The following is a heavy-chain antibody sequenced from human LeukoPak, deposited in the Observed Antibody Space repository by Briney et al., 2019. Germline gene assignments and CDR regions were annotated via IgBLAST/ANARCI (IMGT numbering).Heavy chain of an antibody. Sequence: ASVKVSCEASVDTFTDTYIRWGRQAPGQGLEWMGWISPKSGDTNYAQKVQGRVTMTTDTLTSTANMELRSMRSDDTAVYYCARDRIKPDAVVLSRQGTMVTVSS. J-gene: IGHJ3*01. CDR1: VDTFTDTY. CDR3: ARDRIKPDAVVL. V-gene: IGHV1-18*04. D-gene: IGHD3-3*01. CDR2: ISPKSGDT.